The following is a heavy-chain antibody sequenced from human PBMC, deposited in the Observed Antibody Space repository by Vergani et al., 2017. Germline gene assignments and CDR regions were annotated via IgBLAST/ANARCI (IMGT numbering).Heavy chain of an antibody. D-gene: IGHD2-2*02. CDR3: ARGDLDCSSTSCYTDWFDP. V-gene: IGHV1-69*02. Sequence: QVQLVQSGAEVKKPGSSVKVSCKASGGTFSSYTISWVRQAPGQGLEWMGRIIPILGIANYAQKFQGRVTITADKSTSTAYMELSSLRSEDTAVYYCARGDLDCSSTSCYTDWFDPWGQGTLVTVSS. J-gene: IGHJ5*02. CDR1: GGTFSSYT. CDR2: IIPILGIA.